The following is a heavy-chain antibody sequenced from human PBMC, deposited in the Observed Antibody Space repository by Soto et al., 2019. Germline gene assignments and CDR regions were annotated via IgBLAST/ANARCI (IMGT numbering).Heavy chain of an antibody. Sequence: EVQLLESGGGLVQPWGSLRLSCAASGFTFSYDAMSWVRQTPGTGLEWVSGTSGGGGTTYYAASVKGRFTISRENSKNTLYLTINSLRAEDTAVYYCAKQAGYSSDPFDYWGQGALVTVSS. V-gene: IGHV3-23*01. CDR3: AKQAGYSSDPFDY. CDR2: TSGGGGTT. D-gene: IGHD6-19*01. J-gene: IGHJ4*02. CDR1: GFTFSYDA.